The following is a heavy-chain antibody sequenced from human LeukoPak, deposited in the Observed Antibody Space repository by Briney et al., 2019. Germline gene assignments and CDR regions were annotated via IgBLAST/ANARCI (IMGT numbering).Heavy chain of an antibody. CDR2: IYYSGST. V-gene: IGHV4-59*01. CDR1: GGSISSYY. J-gene: IGHJ4*02. Sequence: SETLSLTCTVSGGSISSYYWSWIRQPPGKGLEWIGYIYYSGSTNYNPSLKSRVTISVDTSKNQFSLKLSSVTAADTAVYYCARHYPITAYDFWSGSFDYWGQGTLVTVSS. CDR3: ARHYPITAYDFWSGSFDY. D-gene: IGHD3-3*01.